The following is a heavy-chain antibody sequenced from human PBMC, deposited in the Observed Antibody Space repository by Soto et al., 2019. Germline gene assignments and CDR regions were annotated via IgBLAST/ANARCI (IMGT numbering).Heavy chain of an antibody. CDR2: IYPGDSDT. CDR1: GYSFTSYW. CDR3: ARLGRSQYCSGGSCYSVVFDY. J-gene: IGHJ4*02. D-gene: IGHD2-15*01. Sequence: GESLKISCKGSGYSFTSYWIGWVRQMPGKGLEWMGIIYPGDSDTRYSPSFQGQVTISADKSISTAYLQWSSLKASDTAMYYCARLGRSQYCSGGSCYSVVFDYWGQGTLVTVSS. V-gene: IGHV5-51*01.